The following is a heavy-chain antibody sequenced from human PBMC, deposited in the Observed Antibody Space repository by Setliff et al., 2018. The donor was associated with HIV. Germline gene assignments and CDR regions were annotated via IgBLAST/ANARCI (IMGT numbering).Heavy chain of an antibody. Sequence: SVKVSCKASGGTFNNLAISWVRQAPGQGLEWMGEFIPLFGTTNYAQKFQGRVSFTADASTNTAYMELSSLRSEDTAVFYCGREKHYSSGSPPLYDSWGQGTRVTVSS. D-gene: IGHD3-10*01. CDR1: GGTFNNLA. CDR3: GREKHYSSGSPPLYDS. V-gene: IGHV1-69*13. CDR2: FIPLFGTT. J-gene: IGHJ4*02.